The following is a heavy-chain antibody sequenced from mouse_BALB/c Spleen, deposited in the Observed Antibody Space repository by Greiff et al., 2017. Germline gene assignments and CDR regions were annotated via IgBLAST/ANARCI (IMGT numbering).Heavy chain of an antibody. D-gene: IGHD2-1*01. CDR3: ARHYGNVDY. CDR2: IDPENGDT. V-gene: IGHV14-4*02. J-gene: IGHJ2*01. CDR1: GFNIKDYY. Sequence: VQLQQSGAELVRSGASVKLSCTASGFNIKDYYMHWVKQRPEQGLEWIGWIDPENGDTEYAPKFQGKATMTADTSSNTAYLQLSSLTSEDTAVYYCARHYGNVDYGGQGTTLTVSS.